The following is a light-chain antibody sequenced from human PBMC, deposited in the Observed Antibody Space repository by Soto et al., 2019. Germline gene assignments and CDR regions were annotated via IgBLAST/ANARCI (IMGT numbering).Light chain of an antibody. J-gene: IGKJ5*01. CDR2: AAS. Sequence: DIQMTQSPSSLSASVGDRVTITCRASQGISSYLNWYQQKPGKAPKLLIYAASSLQSGVPSRFSGSGSGTDFTLTISSLQPEDFATYYCQQSYSTWITFGQGHDWRL. CDR1: QGISSY. V-gene: IGKV1-39*01. CDR3: QQSYSTWIT.